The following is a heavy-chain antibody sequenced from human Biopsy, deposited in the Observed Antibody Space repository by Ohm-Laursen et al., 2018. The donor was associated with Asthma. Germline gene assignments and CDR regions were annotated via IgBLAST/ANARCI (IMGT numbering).Heavy chain of an antibody. CDR2: IDQSGYT. Sequence: SQTLSLTCPVNGGPFSFYWSWIRQPPGKGLEWIGEIDQSGYTNYNPSLKSRVTISADTSKNQFHLNLSSVTAADTAVYFCARAAITGIRGWFDPWGQGTQVTVSS. D-gene: IGHD1-20*01. V-gene: IGHV4-34*01. CDR1: GGPFSFY. CDR3: ARAAITGIRGWFDP. J-gene: IGHJ5*02.